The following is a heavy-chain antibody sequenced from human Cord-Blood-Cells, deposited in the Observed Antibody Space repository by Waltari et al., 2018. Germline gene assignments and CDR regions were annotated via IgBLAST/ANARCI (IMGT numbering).Heavy chain of an antibody. Sequence: QVQLVQSGAEVKTPGASVKVSCTASRYTFTSSDLTWVRQATGQGLEWMGWMNPNSGNTGYAQKFQGRVTITRNTSISTAYMELSSLRSEDTAVYYCARSSGSYPGGYWGQGTLVTVSS. J-gene: IGHJ4*02. D-gene: IGHD1-26*01. V-gene: IGHV1-8*03. CDR1: RYTFTSSD. CDR2: MNPNSGNT. CDR3: ARSSGSYPGGY.